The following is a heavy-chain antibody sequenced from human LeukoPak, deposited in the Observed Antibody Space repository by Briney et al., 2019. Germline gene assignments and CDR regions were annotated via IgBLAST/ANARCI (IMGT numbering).Heavy chain of an antibody. V-gene: IGHV4-31*03. CDR3: ARIERSSYSLGFDY. D-gene: IGHD6-6*01. CDR1: GGSISSGGCY. J-gene: IGHJ4*02. CDR2: IYYSGTS. Sequence: SQTLSLTCTVSGGSISSGGCYWSWIRQHPGKGLECIGHIYYSGTSFYNPSLTSRVTISVDTSKNQFSLKLTSVNDADTAVYYCARIERSSYSLGFDYWGQGTLVTVSS.